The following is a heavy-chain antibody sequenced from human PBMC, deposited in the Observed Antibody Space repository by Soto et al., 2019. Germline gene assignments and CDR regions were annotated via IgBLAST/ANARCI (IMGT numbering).Heavy chain of an antibody. CDR2: INPNSGGT. CDR1: GHTFTGYY. Sequence: QGQLVQSGAEVKEPGASVKVSCKASGHTFTGYYMHWVRQAPGQGLEWMGWINPNSGGTNYAQTFQGWVTMTRDTSISTGFKELGRLRSDGPAVYYCARDGEGIAFPGNSFDILGQGTMVPVSS. V-gene: IGHV1-2*04. D-gene: IGHD6-19*01. CDR3: ARDGEGIAFPGNSFDI. J-gene: IGHJ3*02.